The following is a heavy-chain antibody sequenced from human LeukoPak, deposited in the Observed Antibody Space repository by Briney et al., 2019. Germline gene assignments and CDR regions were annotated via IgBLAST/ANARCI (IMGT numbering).Heavy chain of an antibody. Sequence: SQTLSLTCAISGDTVSSNTAAWSWIRQSPSRGPEWLGRTFYRSKWFYDYAASVKSRITINSDTSKNQVSLHLNSVTPEDTAVYYCARSDSAKAFNYWGQGTLVTVSS. CDR2: TFYRSKWFY. V-gene: IGHV6-1*01. J-gene: IGHJ4*02. CDR3: ARSDSAKAFNY. D-gene: IGHD2-21*02. CDR1: GDTVSSNTAA.